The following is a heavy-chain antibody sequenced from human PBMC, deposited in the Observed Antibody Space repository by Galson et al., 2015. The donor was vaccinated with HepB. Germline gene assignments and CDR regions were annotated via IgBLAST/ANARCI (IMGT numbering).Heavy chain of an antibody. D-gene: IGHD5-12*01. J-gene: IGHJ6*02. CDR3: TRVLIVASINGPYYYGMDV. V-gene: IGHV1-3*01. CDR1: GYTFTSYD. CDR2: INAGNGNT. Sequence: SVKVSCKASGYTFTSYDMHWVRQAPGQRLEWMGWINAGNGNTKYSQKFQGRVTITRDTSASTAYMELSSLRSEDTAVYYCTRVLIVASINGPYYYGMDVWGQGTTFTAPS.